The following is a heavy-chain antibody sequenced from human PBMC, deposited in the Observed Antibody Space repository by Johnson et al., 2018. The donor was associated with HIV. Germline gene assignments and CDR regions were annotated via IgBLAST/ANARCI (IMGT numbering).Heavy chain of an antibody. CDR2: ISYDGSNK. Sequence: QVQLVESGGGVVQPGRSLRLSCAASGFTFRSYDMHWVRQAPGKGLEWVAVISYDGSNKYYADSVKGRFTIYRDNSKNTLYLQMNRLRAEDTAVYYCARDRRGSSWSRALDAFDIWGQGTMVTVSS. D-gene: IGHD6-13*01. CDR3: ARDRRGSSWSRALDAFDI. V-gene: IGHV3-30-3*01. J-gene: IGHJ3*02. CDR1: GFTFRSYD.